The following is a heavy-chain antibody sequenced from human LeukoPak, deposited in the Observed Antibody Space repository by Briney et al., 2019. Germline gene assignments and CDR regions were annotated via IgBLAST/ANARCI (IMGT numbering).Heavy chain of an antibody. V-gene: IGHV4-38-2*02. Sequence: PSETLSLTCTVSGHSISSGYYWGWIRQPPGKGLEWIGSIYHSGSTYYNPSLKSRVTISVDTSKNQFSLKLSSVTAADTAVYYCARGSFTRMYSSSYKYFDYWGQGTLVTVSS. J-gene: IGHJ4*02. CDR1: GHSISSGYY. CDR2: IYHSGST. D-gene: IGHD6-13*01. CDR3: ARGSFTRMYSSSYKYFDY.